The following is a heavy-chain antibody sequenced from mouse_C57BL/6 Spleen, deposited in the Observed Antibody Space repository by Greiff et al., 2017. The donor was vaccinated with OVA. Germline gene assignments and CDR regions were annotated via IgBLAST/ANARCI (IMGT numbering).Heavy chain of an antibody. CDR3: AKPYYGSSYYYAMDY. Sequence: QVQLQQPGAELVKPGASVKLSCKASGYTLTSYWMHWVKQRPGQGLEWIGMIHPNSGSTNYNEKFQSKATLTVDKSSSTAYMQLSSLTSEDSAVYYCAKPYYGSSYYYAMDYWGQGTSVTVSS. V-gene: IGHV1-64*01. D-gene: IGHD1-1*01. CDR2: IHPNSGST. J-gene: IGHJ4*01. CDR1: GYTLTSYW.